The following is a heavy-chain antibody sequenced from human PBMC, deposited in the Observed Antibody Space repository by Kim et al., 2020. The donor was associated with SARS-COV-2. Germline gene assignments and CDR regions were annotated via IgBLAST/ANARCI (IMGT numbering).Heavy chain of an antibody. Sequence: GGSLRLSCEVSGSSFSNDAMAWVRQAPGKGLEWVSGINSSGRRTHYLDSVKGRFTISRDNSRNTLFLQMNSLRAEDTALYYCAKGRTIITFGGAFNIWGQGTKVTVSS. CDR3: AKGRTIITFGGAFNI. CDR2: INSSGRRT. J-gene: IGHJ3*02. D-gene: IGHD3-16*01. CDR1: GSSFSNDA. V-gene: IGHV3-23*05.